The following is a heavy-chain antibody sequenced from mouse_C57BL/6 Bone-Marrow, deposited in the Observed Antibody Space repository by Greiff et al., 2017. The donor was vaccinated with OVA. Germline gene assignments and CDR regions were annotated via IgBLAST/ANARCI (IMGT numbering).Heavy chain of an antibody. D-gene: IGHD2-1*01. J-gene: IGHJ1*03. Sequence: EVMLVESGGGLVQPGGSLKLSCAASGFTFSDYGMAWVRQAPRKGPEWVAFISNLAYSIYYADTVTGRFTISREKAKNTLYLEMNSVRSEDTSMYYCARHFYYGNYDWYFDVWGTGTTVTVSS. CDR1: GFTFSDYG. CDR2: ISNLAYSI. CDR3: ARHFYYGNYDWYFDV. V-gene: IGHV5-15*01.